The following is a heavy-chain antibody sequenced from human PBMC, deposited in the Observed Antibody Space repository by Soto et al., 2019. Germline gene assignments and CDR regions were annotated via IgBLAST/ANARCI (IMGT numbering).Heavy chain of an antibody. D-gene: IGHD5-12*01. CDR1: GFTFRSNW. Sequence: GGSLRLSCAASGFTFRSNWMTWVRQAPGKGLGWVANINQDGSEKNYVDSVKGRFTISRDNAKNSLYLQINSLTDEDTAVYYCARDVGYDTFDYWGQGTLVTVSS. CDR2: INQDGSEK. CDR3: ARDVGYDTFDY. J-gene: IGHJ4*02. V-gene: IGHV3-7*01.